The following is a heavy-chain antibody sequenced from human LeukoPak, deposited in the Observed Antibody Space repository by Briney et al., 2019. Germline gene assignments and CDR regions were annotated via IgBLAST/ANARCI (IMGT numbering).Heavy chain of an antibody. Sequence: PGGSLRLSCAASGFTFSSYGMHWVRQAPGKGLEWVAVISYDGSNKYYADSVKGRFTIYRDNSKNTLYLQMNSLRAEDTAVYYCAKDLKGARIAAAGFDYWGQGTLVTVSS. CDR1: GFTFSSYG. V-gene: IGHV3-30*18. CDR2: ISYDGSNK. CDR3: AKDLKGARIAAAGFDY. D-gene: IGHD6-13*01. J-gene: IGHJ4*02.